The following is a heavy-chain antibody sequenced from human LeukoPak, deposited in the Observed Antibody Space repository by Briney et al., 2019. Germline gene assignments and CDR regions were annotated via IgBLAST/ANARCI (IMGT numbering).Heavy chain of an antibody. CDR1: DGSFSGYY. Sequence: PSETLSLTCAVYDGSFSGYYWNWIRQPPGKGLEWIGEIHQSGNTNYNPSLKSRLTISVDTSKNQFSLKLSSVTAADTAVYYCARGSGSYRYNWFDPWGQGTLVTVSS. J-gene: IGHJ5*02. D-gene: IGHD1-26*01. V-gene: IGHV4-34*01. CDR2: IHQSGNT. CDR3: ARGSGSYRYNWFDP.